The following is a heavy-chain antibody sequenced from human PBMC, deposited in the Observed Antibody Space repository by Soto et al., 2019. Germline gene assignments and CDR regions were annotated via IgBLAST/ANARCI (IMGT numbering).Heavy chain of an antibody. D-gene: IGHD3-9*01. Sequence: SETLSLTCTVSGGSISSSSYYWGWIRQPPGKGLEWIGSIYYSGSTYYNPSLKSRVTISVDTSKNQFSLKLSSVTAADTAVYYCARLGILRYFDWSTYLFDYWGQGTLVTVSS. J-gene: IGHJ4*02. CDR2: IYYSGST. V-gene: IGHV4-39*01. CDR1: GGSISSSSYY. CDR3: ARLGILRYFDWSTYLFDY.